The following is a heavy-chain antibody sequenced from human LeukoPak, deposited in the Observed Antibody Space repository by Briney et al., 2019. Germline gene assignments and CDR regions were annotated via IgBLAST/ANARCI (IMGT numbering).Heavy chain of an antibody. CDR2: IKQDGSDK. CDR3: AKHGRESIFGVVIPFDY. J-gene: IGHJ4*02. D-gene: IGHD3-3*01. Sequence: GGSLRLSCAASGSTISTYWMSWVRQAPGKGLEWVANIKQDGSDKYYVDSVKGRFTISRDNAKNSLSLQMNGLRAEDTAVYYCAKHGRESIFGVVIPFDYWGQGTLVTVSS. V-gene: IGHV3-7*01. CDR1: GSTISTYW.